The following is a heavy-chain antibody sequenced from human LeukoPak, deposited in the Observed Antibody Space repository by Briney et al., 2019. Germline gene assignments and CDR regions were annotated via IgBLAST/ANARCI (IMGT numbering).Heavy chain of an antibody. V-gene: IGHV3-74*01. CDR1: GFTFTNYW. CDR2: INSDGSGT. D-gene: IGHD3-10*01. Sequence: QSGGSLRLSCAASGFTFTNYWMHWVRQVSGKGLVWVSRINSDGSGTRYADFVKGRFTISRDNAKSTVYLQMNSLRTDDTAVYYCARDGMTYGRHFDYWGQGILDTVSS. CDR3: ARDGMTYGRHFDY. J-gene: IGHJ4*02.